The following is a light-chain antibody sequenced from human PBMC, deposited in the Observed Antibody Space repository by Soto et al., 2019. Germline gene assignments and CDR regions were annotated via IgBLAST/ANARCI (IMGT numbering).Light chain of an antibody. CDR1: SSNIGAGYD. CDR3: QSYDSSLSISV. Sequence: QSVLTQPPSVSGAPGQRVSISCTGTSSNIGAGYDVHWYQHLPGTAPKLLIFGDINRPSGVPDRFSGSKSGTSASLAITGLQAEDEADYYCQSYDSSLSISVFGGRTQLTVL. CDR2: GDI. V-gene: IGLV1-40*01. J-gene: IGLJ2*01.